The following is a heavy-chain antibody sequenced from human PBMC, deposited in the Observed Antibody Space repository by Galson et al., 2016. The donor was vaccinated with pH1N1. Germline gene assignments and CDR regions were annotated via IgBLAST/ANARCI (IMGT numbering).Heavy chain of an antibody. J-gene: IGHJ4*02. V-gene: IGHV3-30*02. CDR2: IGYDGNNK. CDR1: GFSFTNYG. D-gene: IGHD1-1*01. Sequence: SLRLSCAPSGFSFTNYGMHWVRQAPGKGLEWVAFIGYDGNNKYYADSVKGRFTISRDNSKNTLYLQMNSLRTEDTALDYCAKDRTTTRNDGDYWGQGTLVTVSS. CDR3: AKDRTTTRNDGDY.